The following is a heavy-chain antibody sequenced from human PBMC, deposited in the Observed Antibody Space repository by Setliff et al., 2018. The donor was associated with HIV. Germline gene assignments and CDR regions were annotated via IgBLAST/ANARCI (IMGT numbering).Heavy chain of an antibody. D-gene: IGHD3-9*01. CDR2: INTNTGNP. Sequence: ASVKVSCKASGYTFTSYAMNWVRQAPGQGLEWMGWINTNTGNPTYAQGFTGRFVFSLDTSVSTAYLQISSLKAEDTAVYYCARDYGPGILRYFDRYPDAFDIWGQGTMVTVS. CDR1: GYTFTSYA. CDR3: ARDYGPGILRYFDRYPDAFDI. V-gene: IGHV7-4-1*02. J-gene: IGHJ3*02.